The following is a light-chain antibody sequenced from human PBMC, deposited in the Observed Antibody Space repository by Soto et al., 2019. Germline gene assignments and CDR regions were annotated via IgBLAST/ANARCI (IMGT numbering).Light chain of an antibody. J-gene: IGKJ4*01. V-gene: IGKV1-12*01. CDR3: QQCNSFPLP. Sequence: DIQMTQSPSSVSASVGDRVTITCRSSQGISSWLAWFQQKPGEAPRLMIYAASSLPSPVPSRFSGSRFGTEFPLTISFLQPEDFAAYYCQQCNSFPLPFGGGSKVEIE. CDR1: QGISSW. CDR2: AAS.